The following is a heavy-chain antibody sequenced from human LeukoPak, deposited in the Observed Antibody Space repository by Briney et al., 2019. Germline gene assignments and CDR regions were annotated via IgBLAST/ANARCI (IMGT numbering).Heavy chain of an antibody. CDR3: ARRCSGGSCPGTY. D-gene: IGHD2-15*01. Sequence: QTGGSPRLSCAASGFTFSSYWMSWVRQAPGKGLEWVANIKQDGSEMYYVDSVKGRFTISRDNAKNSLYLQMNSLRAEDTAVYYCARRCSGGSCPGTYWGQGTLVTVSS. CDR1: GFTFSSYW. CDR2: IKQDGSEM. V-gene: IGHV3-7*01. J-gene: IGHJ4*02.